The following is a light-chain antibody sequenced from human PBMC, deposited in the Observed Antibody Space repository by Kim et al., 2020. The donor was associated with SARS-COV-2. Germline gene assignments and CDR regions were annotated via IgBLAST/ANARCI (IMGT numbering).Light chain of an antibody. CDR1: QSVSSN. V-gene: IGKV3-15*01. J-gene: IGKJ1*01. Sequence: VSPGERAPLSCRASQSVSSNLAWYQQKPGQAPRLRIYGASTRATGVPARFSGSGSGTEFTLTISSLQSEDFAVYSCQQYNNWHRTFGQGTKVDIK. CDR2: GAS. CDR3: QQYNNWHRT.